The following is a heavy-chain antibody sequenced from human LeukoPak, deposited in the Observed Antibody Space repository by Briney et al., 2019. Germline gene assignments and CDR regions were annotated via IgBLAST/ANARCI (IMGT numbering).Heavy chain of an antibody. Sequence: ASVKVSCKVSGYTLTELSMHWVRQAPGKGLEWMRGFDPEDGETIYAQKFQGRVTMTEDTSTDTAYMELSSLRSEDTAVYYCARGIDRSRIYYFDYWGQGTLVTVSS. D-gene: IGHD2-15*01. CDR2: FDPEDGET. V-gene: IGHV1-24*01. CDR3: ARGIDRSRIYYFDY. CDR1: GYTLTELS. J-gene: IGHJ4*02.